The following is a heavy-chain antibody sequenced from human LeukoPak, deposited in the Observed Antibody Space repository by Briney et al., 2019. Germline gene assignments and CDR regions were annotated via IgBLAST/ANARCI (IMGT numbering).Heavy chain of an antibody. Sequence: GGSLRLSCAASGFTFSSYGMHWVRQAPGKGLEWVAVISYDGSDKYYADSVKGRFTISRDNSKNTLYLQMNSLRAEDTAVFYCAKGRGPARSSSVDYWGQGTLVTVSS. CDR1: GFTFSSYG. CDR3: AKGRGPARSSSVDY. J-gene: IGHJ4*02. D-gene: IGHD6-6*01. V-gene: IGHV3-30*18. CDR2: ISYDGSDK.